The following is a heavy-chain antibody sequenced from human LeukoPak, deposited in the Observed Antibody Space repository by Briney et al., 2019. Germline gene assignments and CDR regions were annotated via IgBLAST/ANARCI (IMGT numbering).Heavy chain of an antibody. J-gene: IGHJ6*02. V-gene: IGHV5-51*01. D-gene: IGHD1-26*01. CDR2: IYPGDSKI. CDR1: GFMFSNYW. CDR3: ARHSRACATTACLAPYSYYGMDV. Sequence: KPGESLKISCEGSGFMFSNYWIGWVRQMPGKGLEWVGMIYPGDSKIKYSPSFQGQVTISADKSTSTAYLQWSSLKASDTAMFFCARHSRACATTACLAPYSYYGMDVWGQGTTVTVSS.